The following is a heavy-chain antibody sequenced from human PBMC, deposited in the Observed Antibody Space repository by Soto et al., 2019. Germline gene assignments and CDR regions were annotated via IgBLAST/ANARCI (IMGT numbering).Heavy chain of an antibody. J-gene: IGHJ4*02. V-gene: IGHV4-39*01. D-gene: IGHD6-6*01. Sequence: QLQRQESGPGLVKPSETLSLTCTVSGGSISSSSYYWGWIRQPPGKGLEWIGSIYYSGSTYYNPSLKSRFTISVDKSKNQFSLKLSSVTAAGTAVYYCAHSIAGGFDYWGQGTLVTVSS. CDR3: AHSIAGGFDY. CDR1: GGSISSSSYY. CDR2: IYYSGST.